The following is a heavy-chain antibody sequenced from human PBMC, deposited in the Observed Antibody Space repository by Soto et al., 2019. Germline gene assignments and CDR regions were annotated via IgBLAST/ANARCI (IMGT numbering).Heavy chain of an antibody. V-gene: IGHV2-70*01. CDR2: IDWDDDK. CDR1: GFSLSTSGMC. CDR3: ARIRSDSGYDYEFDY. Sequence: GSGPTLVNPTQTLTLTCTFSGFSLSTSGMCVSWIRQPPGKALEWLALIDWDDDKYYSTSLKTRLTISKDTSKNQVVLTMTNMDPVDTATYYCARIRSDSGYDYEFDYWGQGTLVTVSS. D-gene: IGHD5-12*01. J-gene: IGHJ4*02.